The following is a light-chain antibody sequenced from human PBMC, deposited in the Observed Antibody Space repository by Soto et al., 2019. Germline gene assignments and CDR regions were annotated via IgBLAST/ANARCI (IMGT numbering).Light chain of an antibody. J-gene: IGLJ2*01. CDR1: SSDVGGYNY. CDR3: SSYTSSSTLV. Sequence: QSALTQPASVSGAPGQSITISCTGTSSDVGGYNYVSWYQQHPGKAPKLMIYEVSNRPSGVSNRFSGSNSGNTASLTISGLQAEDEADYYCSSYTSSSTLVFGGGTQLPVL. V-gene: IGLV2-14*01. CDR2: EVS.